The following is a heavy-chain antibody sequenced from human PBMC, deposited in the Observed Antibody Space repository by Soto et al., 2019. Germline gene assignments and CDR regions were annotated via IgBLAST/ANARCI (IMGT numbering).Heavy chain of an antibody. D-gene: IGHD5-12*01. J-gene: IGHJ3*02. CDR2: IYPGGSDT. CDR3: ASTYDADAFDI. Sequence: VQLVPSGAEVKKPGEPLQISCKGSGYTRNTFTNYWIGWVRQKPGQGLEWMGLIYPGGSDTRYSPSFQGQVTISADNSISIAYLEWSSLKASDTGMYYCASTYDADAFDIWGQGTMVTVSS. CDR1: GYTRNTFTNYW. V-gene: IGHV5-51*01.